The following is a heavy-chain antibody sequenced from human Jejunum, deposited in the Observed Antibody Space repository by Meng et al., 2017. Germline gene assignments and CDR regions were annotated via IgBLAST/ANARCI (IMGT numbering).Heavy chain of an antibody. J-gene: IGHJ4*02. V-gene: IGHV1-18*01. CDR2: ISAYTGKT. CDR3: ARDKYAYALGYFDY. Sequence: QVELVQSGAEVKKPGASMQVSFKASGYPFDRFGVSWIRQAPGQGLEWVGWISAYTGKTDYAQKFQGRVLMTAETSTTTVYMELTSLTSDDTAVYYCARDKYAYALGYFDYWGQGTLVTVSS. CDR1: GYPFDRFG. D-gene: IGHD2-2*01.